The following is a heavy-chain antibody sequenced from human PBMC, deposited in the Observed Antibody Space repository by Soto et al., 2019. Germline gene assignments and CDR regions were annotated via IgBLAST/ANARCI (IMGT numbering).Heavy chain of an antibody. CDR1: GGTFSTYA. V-gene: IGHV1-69*01. Sequence: QVQLVQSGAEVKKPGSSVKVSCKASGGTFSTYAITWVRQAPGQGLEWMGGIIPMFGTANYAQKFRGRVTVTADESTSTDHMELSSLRSEDTAVYYCARGWETVGTTTPFAYWGQGTLVTVSS. J-gene: IGHJ4*02. CDR3: ARGWETVGTTTPFAY. CDR2: IIPMFGTA. D-gene: IGHD1-26*01.